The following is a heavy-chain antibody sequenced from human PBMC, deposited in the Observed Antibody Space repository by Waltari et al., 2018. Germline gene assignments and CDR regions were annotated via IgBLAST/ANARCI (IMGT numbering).Heavy chain of an antibody. J-gene: IGHJ4*02. CDR1: GFTFSSYW. D-gene: IGHD3-9*01. CDR3: ASAYYDILD. V-gene: IGHV3-74*01. CDR2: MNSDGSTI. Sequence: EVQLEESGGGLVQPGGSLRLSCAASGFTFSSYWIHWVRQAPGKGLGWVSRMNSDGSTISYADSVKGRFTISRDNAKNTLYLQMNSLSAEDTAVYYCASAYYDILDWGQGTLVTVSS.